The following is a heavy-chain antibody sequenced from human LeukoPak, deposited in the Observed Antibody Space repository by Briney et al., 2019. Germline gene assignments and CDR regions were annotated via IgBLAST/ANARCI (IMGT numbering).Heavy chain of an antibody. J-gene: IGHJ3*01. V-gene: IGHV5-51*01. CDR3: ARHVSSSRVAYDV. D-gene: IGHD2-2*01. Sequence: GESLKISCRGSGYTFTRYWIGWVRQMPGKDLEWMGLTNPADFDTRYSPSFQGQVTISVDKSISTAYLEWSSLKASDTAMYYCARHVSSSRVAYDVWGQGTMVTVSS. CDR1: GYTFTRYW. CDR2: TNPADFDT.